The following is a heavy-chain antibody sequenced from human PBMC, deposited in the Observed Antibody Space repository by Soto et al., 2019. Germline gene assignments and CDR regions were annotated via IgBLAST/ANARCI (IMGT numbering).Heavy chain of an antibody. J-gene: IGHJ6*04. CDR2: INPNSGGT. V-gene: IGHV1-2*04. CDR1: GYTFTGYY. Sequence: ASVNVSCKCSGYTFTGYYMHWVRQAPVQGLEWMGCINPNSGGTNYAQKFQGWVTRTGNTPISTAYMELSRLRPDDRAVYYCARDRSERWGGYYYYYYGMAVWAKGTTVPVSS. CDR3: ARDRSERWGGYYYYYYGMAV. D-gene: IGHD3-16*01.